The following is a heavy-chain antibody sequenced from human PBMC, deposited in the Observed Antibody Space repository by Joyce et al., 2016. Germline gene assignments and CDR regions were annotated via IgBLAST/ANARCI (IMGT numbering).Heavy chain of an antibody. CDR1: GFSFDDYG. V-gene: IGHV3-9*01. CDR3: AKDITEYHDFWSGQSYFSGMDV. D-gene: IGHD3-3*01. CDR2: ISWNVGTI. J-gene: IGHJ6*02. Sequence: EVQLVESGGALVQRGRSLRLSCAASGFSFDDYGMHWVRQRPGKGLECVSSISWNVGTIAYADTVKGRFTVSRDNANHSLYLQMNSLTPEDTALCYCAKDITEYHDFWSGQSYFSGMDVWGRGTTVSVSS.